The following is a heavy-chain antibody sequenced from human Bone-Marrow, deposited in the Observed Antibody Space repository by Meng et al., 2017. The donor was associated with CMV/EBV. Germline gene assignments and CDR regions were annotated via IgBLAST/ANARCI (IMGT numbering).Heavy chain of an antibody. V-gene: IGHV3-23*01. CDR3: AREPNYYDSSGYPLDY. D-gene: IGHD3-22*01. Sequence: GESLKISCAASGFTFSSYAMSWVRQAPGKGLEWVSAISGSGGSTYYADSVKGRFTISRDNSKNTLYLQMNSLRAEDTAVYYCAREPNYYDSSGYPLDYWGQGPLVTVSS. CDR2: ISGSGGST. J-gene: IGHJ4*02. CDR1: GFTFSSYA.